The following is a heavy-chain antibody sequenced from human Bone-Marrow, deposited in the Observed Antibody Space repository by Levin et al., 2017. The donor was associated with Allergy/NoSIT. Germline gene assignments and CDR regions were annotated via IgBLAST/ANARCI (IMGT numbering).Heavy chain of an antibody. V-gene: IGHV3-23*01. CDR1: GFTFSSHG. J-gene: IGHJ4*02. CDR2: FSGNSGSA. D-gene: IGHD2-15*01. CDR3: AKDHEAGWLPYFDY. Sequence: GESLKISCEASGFTFSSHGMSWVRQAPGKGLEWVAGFSGNSGSAFYTDSVRGRFTISRDNSKNMLYLQMNSLRVEDTAIYYCAKDHEAGWLPYFDYWGQGTPVTVSS.